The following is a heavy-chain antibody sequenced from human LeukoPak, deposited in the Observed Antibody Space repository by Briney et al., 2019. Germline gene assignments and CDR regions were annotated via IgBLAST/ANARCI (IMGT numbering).Heavy chain of an antibody. CDR2: ISAYNGHT. D-gene: IGHD6-19*01. CDR1: GYTFTKFG. V-gene: IGHV1-18*01. J-gene: IGHJ4*02. Sequence: GASVKVSFKASGYTFTKFGFSWVRQAPGQGREGMGWISAYNGHTNYAHKFQGRVTMTTDTSTSTAYMELRSLRSDDPAVYYCARDKDMGAVAGTFDFWGQGTLVTVSS. CDR3: ARDKDMGAVAGTFDF.